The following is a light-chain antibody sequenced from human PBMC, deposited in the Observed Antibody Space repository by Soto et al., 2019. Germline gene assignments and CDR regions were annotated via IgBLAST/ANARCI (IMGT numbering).Light chain of an antibody. J-gene: IGLJ3*02. CDR3: CSYAGSYSWV. Sequence: QSALTQPASVSGSPGQSITISCTGTSSDVGSYNLVSWYQQHPGKAPKVMIYEGSKRPSGVSNRFSASKSGTTASLTISGLQAEDEADYYCCSYAGSYSWVFGGGTQLTVL. CDR2: EGS. CDR1: SSDVGSYNL. V-gene: IGLV2-23*01.